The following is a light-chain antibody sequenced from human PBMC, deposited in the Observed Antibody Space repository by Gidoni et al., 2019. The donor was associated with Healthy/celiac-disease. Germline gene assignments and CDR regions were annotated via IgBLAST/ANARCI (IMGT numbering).Light chain of an antibody. J-gene: IGKJ1*01. V-gene: IGKV1-5*03. CDR3: QQYNSYSWT. CDR1: QSISSW. CDR2: KAS. Sequence: DIQMTQSPSTLSASVGDRVTITCRASQSISSWLAWYQQKPEKAPKLLIYKASSLESGVPSRFSGSGYGTEVTLTISRLQPDDFETYYCQQYNSYSWTLXXXTKXEIK.